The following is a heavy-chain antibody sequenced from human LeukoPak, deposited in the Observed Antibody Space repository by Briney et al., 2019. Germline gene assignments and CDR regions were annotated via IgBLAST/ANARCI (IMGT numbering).Heavy chain of an antibody. CDR3: TKDHGSYGSGSLLFDY. Sequence: GGSLRLSCAASRFIFSGYAMTWVRQAPGKGLEWVSGISGSGSHTFYADSVKGRFTISRDNSKNTLYLQMNSLRAEDTAAYYCTKDHGSYGSGSLLFDYWGQGTLVTVSS. CDR1: RFIFSGYA. D-gene: IGHD3-10*01. V-gene: IGHV3-23*01. J-gene: IGHJ4*02. CDR2: ISGSGSHT.